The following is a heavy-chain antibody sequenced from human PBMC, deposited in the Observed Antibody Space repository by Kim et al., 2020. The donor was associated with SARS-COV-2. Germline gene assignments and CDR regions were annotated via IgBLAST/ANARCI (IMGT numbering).Heavy chain of an antibody. D-gene: IGHD1-20*01. Sequence: EYAASVKGRLTISRDDSKSIAYLQMNSLKTEDTAVYYCTRNPIGIDAFDIWGQGTMVTVSS. V-gene: IGHV3-49*02. J-gene: IGHJ3*02. CDR3: TRNPIGIDAFDI.